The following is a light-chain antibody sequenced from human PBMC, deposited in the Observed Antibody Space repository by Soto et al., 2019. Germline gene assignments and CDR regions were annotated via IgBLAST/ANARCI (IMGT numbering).Light chain of an antibody. V-gene: IGLV1-40*01. J-gene: IGLJ1*01. CDR2: GYN. Sequence: QSVLTQPPSVSGAPGQSVTISCTGSSSNIGARYDVHWYRHLPGAAPKLLLYGYNKRPAGVPKRFSGSRSGTSASLVITGLQAEDEADYYCQCFDNSVTGYVFGTGTKLTVL. CDR1: SSNIGARYD. CDR3: QCFDNSVTGYV.